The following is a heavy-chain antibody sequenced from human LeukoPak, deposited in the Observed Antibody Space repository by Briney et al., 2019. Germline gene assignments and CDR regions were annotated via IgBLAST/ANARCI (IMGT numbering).Heavy chain of an antibody. CDR2: IYYSGST. CDR3: ARQPYFAYAMDV. CDR1: GGSISSYY. J-gene: IGHJ6*02. Sequence: SETLSLTCTVSGGSISSYYWSWIRQPPGKGLEWIGYIYYSGSTNYNPSLKSRVTISVDTSKNQFSLKLSSVTAADTALYYCARQPYFAYAMDVWGQGTTVTVSS. V-gene: IGHV4-59*01. D-gene: IGHD3-9*01.